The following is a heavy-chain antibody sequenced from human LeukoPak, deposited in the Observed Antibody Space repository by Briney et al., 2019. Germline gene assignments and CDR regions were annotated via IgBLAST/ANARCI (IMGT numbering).Heavy chain of an antibody. CDR2: ISGSGGST. J-gene: IGHJ6*02. Sequence: PGGSLTLSCAASGFTFSSYAMSWVRQAPGKGLEWVSAISGSGGSTYYADSVKGRFTISRDNSKNTLYLQMNSLRAEDTAVYYCAKGGGYYYYGMDVWGQGTTVTVSS. CDR1: GFTFSSYA. D-gene: IGHD3-10*01. V-gene: IGHV3-23*01. CDR3: AKGGGYYYYGMDV.